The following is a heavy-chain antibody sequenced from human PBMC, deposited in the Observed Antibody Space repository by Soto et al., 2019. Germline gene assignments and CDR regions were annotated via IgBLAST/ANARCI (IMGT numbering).Heavy chain of an antibody. J-gene: IGHJ6*03. CDR3: ARGPTTSYYYYMDV. CDR2: INPYNGNT. D-gene: IGHD4-17*01. Sequence: ASVKVSCKASGYTFTSYGISWVRQAPGQGLEWMGWINPYNGNTNYAQKLQGRVTMTRDTSISTAYMELSRLRSDDTAVYYCARGPTTSYYYYMDVWGKGTTVTVSS. V-gene: IGHV1-18*01. CDR1: GYTFTSYG.